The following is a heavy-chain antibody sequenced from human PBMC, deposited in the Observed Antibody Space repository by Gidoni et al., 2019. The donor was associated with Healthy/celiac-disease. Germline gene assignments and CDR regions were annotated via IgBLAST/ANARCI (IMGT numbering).Heavy chain of an antibody. CDR1: GYTFTSYA. V-gene: IGHV1-3*01. CDR3: ARDADSSGYYPDY. Sequence: QVQLVQSGAEVKKPGASVKVSCKASGYTFTSYAMHWVRQARGQRLEWMGWINAGNGNTKYSQKFQGRVTITRDTSASTAYMELSSLRSEDTAVYYCARDADSSGYYPDYWGQGTLVTVSS. J-gene: IGHJ4*02. CDR2: INAGNGNT. D-gene: IGHD3-22*01.